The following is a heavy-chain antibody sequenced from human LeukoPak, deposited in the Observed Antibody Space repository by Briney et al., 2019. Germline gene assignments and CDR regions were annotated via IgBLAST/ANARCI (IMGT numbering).Heavy chain of an antibody. CDR1: GYTFTSYG. D-gene: IGHD3-10*01. CDR3: ARVWFGELLYQAFPDY. V-gene: IGHV1-18*01. J-gene: IGHJ4*02. Sequence: ASVKVSCKASGYTFTSYGISWVRQAPGQGLEWMGWISAYNGNTNYAQKLQGRVTMTTDTSTSTAYMELRSLRSDDTAVYYCARVWFGELLYQAFPDYWGQGTLVTVSS. CDR2: ISAYNGNT.